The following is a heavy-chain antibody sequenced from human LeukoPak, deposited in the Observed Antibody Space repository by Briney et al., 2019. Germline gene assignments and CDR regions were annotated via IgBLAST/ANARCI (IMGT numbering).Heavy chain of an antibody. J-gene: IGHJ4*02. CDR2: INPNNGGT. Sequence: ASVKVSCKASGYTFTGYYMHWVRQAPGQGLEWMGWINPNNGGTNYAQKFQGRVTMTRDTSISTAYMELSSLRSEDTAVYYCARADVLRYFDWDYWGQGTLVTVSS. CDR1: GYTFTGYY. V-gene: IGHV1-2*02. D-gene: IGHD3-9*01. CDR3: ARADVLRYFDWDY.